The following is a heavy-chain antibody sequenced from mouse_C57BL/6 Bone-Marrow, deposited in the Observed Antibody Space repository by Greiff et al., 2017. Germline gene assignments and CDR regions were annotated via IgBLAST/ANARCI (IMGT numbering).Heavy chain of an antibody. CDR1: GYTFTSYW. V-gene: IGHV1-64*01. CDR3: ARGRGNYYAMDY. J-gene: IGHJ4*01. D-gene: IGHD2-14*01. CDR2: IHPNSGST. Sequence: QVQLQQPGAELVKPGASVKLSCKASGYTFTSYWMHWVKQRPGQGLEWIGMIHPNSGSTNYNEKFQSKATLTVDKSSSTAYMQLSSLTSEDSAVYYCARGRGNYYAMDYWGQGTSVTVSS.